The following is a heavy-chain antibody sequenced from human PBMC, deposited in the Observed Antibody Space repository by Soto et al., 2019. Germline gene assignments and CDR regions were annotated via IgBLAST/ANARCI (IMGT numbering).Heavy chain of an antibody. CDR1: GFSLSTSGVG. V-gene: IGHV2-5*02. D-gene: IGHD1-26*01. Sequence: SGPTLVKPTQTLTLTCTFSGFSLSTSGVGVGWIRQPPGKALEWLALIYWDDDKRYSPSLKSRLTITKDSSKNQVVLTMTNMDPVYTATYYCAHSVVSYYFNAFDIWGQGTMVTVSS. CDR3: AHSVVSYYFNAFDI. CDR2: IYWDDDK. J-gene: IGHJ3*02.